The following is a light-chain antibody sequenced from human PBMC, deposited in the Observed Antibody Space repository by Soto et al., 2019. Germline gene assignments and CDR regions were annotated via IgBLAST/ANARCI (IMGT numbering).Light chain of an antibody. CDR2: EVN. CDR1: SSDVGYYDY. J-gene: IGLJ2*01. V-gene: IGLV2-14*01. CDR3: SSYTTSSML. Sequence: QSALTQPASVSGSPGQSITISCTGTSSDVGYYDYVSWYQQHPGKAPKLMIYEVNNRPSGVSNRFSGSKSGNTASLAISGLQPEDEADYYCSSYTTSSMLFGGGTKVTVL.